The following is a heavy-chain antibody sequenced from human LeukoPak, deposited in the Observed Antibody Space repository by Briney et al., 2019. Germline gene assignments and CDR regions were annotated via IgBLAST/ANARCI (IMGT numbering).Heavy chain of an antibody. V-gene: IGHV3-33*06. CDR3: AKEGIDKYYFDY. D-gene: IGHD3-10*01. Sequence: GGSLRLSCAASGFTFSSYWMSWVRQAPGKGLEWVAVIWYDGSNKYYADSVKGRFTISRDNSKNTLYLQMNSLRAEDTAVYYCAKEGIDKYYFDYWGQGTLVTVSS. J-gene: IGHJ4*02. CDR1: GFTFSSYW. CDR2: IWYDGSNK.